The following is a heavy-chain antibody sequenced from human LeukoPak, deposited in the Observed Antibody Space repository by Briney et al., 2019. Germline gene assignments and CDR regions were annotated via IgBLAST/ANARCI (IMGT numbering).Heavy chain of an antibody. CDR1: GFTFSNFD. J-gene: IGHJ4*02. D-gene: IGHD3-10*01. V-gene: IGHV3-64*01. CDR3: ARGYSGPDY. CDR2: ITNYGGST. Sequence: GGSLRLSCAASGFTFSNFDMHWVRQAPGKGLEYVSAITNYGGSTYYANSVKGRFTISRDNSKNTLYLQMGSLRAADMAVYYCARGYSGPDYWGQGTLVTVSS.